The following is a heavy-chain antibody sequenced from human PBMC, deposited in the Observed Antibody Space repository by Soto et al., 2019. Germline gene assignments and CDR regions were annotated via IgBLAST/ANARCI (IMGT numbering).Heavy chain of an antibody. Sequence: QAQLVQSGAEVKKPGSSVKVSCKASGGTFSSYAISWVRQAPGQGLEWMGGIIPIFGTANYAQKFQGRVTITADESTSTAYMELSSLRSEDTAVYYCARSGIAAAGTYYYYYGMDVWGQGTTVTVSS. CDR3: ARSGIAAAGTYYYYYGMDV. V-gene: IGHV1-69*01. CDR1: GGTFSSYA. CDR2: IIPIFGTA. J-gene: IGHJ6*02. D-gene: IGHD6-13*01.